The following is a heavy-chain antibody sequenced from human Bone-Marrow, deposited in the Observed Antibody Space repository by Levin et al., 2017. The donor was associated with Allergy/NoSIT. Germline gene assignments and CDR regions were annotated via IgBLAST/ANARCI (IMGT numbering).Heavy chain of an antibody. J-gene: IGHJ4*01. CDR2: ISGSGDST. CDR3: AKGRYFGSGAIRNSFDF. CDR1: GFPFSSYV. D-gene: IGHD3-10*01. V-gene: IGHV3-23*01. Sequence: GGSLRLSCAASGFPFSSYVLSWVRQAPGKGLEWVSLISGSGDSTFYADSVKGRFTISRDNSKNTLYLQMNSLRADDTAVYSCAKGRYFGSGAIRNSFDFWGHGTLVTVSS.